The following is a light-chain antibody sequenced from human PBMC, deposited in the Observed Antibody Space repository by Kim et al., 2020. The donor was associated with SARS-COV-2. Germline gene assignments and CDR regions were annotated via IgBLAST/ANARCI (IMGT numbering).Light chain of an antibody. CDR3: NSRDSSGDHVV. V-gene: IGLV3-19*01. CDR1: SLRNYY. J-gene: IGLJ3*02. Sequence: SSELTQDPAVSVALGQTVRLTCQGDSLRNYYATWYQQRPGQAPVLLLYGKYNRPSGIPDRFPGSASGNTASLTITGAQAEDEADYYCNSRDSSGDHVVFG. CDR2: GKY.